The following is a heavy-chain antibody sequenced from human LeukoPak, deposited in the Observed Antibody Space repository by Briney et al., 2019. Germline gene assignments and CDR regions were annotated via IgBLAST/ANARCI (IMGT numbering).Heavy chain of an antibody. CDR1: GGSISSSSYY. D-gene: IGHD3/OR15-3a*01. Sequence: SETLSLTCTVSGGSISSSSYYWGWIRQPPGKGLEWIGSIYYSGSTYYNPSLKSRVTISVDTSKNQFSLKRSSVTDADGAVYYCARLAWYFFDFWGQGNLVTVSS. CDR3: ARLAWYFFDF. CDR2: IYYSGST. J-gene: IGHJ4*02. V-gene: IGHV4-39*01.